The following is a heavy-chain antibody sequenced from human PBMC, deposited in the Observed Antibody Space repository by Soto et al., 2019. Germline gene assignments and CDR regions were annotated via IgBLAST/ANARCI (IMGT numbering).Heavy chain of an antibody. CDR3: ATDDYGIFPY. CDR2: IDPRSGGT. D-gene: IGHD3-10*01. J-gene: IGHJ4*02. V-gene: IGHV1-2*02. CDR1: GYPFTTYY. Sequence: HVQLVQSGTEVKKPGASVRVSCMVSGYPFTTYYIHWVRQAPGQGLEWMGWIDPRSGGTVYEQKFQGRVTMTRDTSISTFYMDLRGLTSDDTALYYCATDDYGIFPYWGQGSLVTVSS.